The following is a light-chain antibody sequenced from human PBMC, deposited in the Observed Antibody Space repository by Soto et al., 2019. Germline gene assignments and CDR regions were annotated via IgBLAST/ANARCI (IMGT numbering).Light chain of an antibody. Sequence: QSVLTQPASVSGSPGQSITISCTGTSSAVGGYNYVSWYQQHPGKAPKLMIYDVSNRPSGVSNRFSGSKSGNTASLTISGLQAEDEDDYYCSSYTSSTTPVVFGGGTKLTVL. CDR1: SSAVGGYNY. CDR3: SSYTSSTTPVV. J-gene: IGLJ2*01. CDR2: DVS. V-gene: IGLV2-14*01.